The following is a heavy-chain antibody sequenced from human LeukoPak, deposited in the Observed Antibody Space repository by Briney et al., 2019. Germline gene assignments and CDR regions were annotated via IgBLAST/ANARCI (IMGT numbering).Heavy chain of an antibody. CDR3: ARDKRELGQRVWSFSFDY. V-gene: IGHV4-30-2*01. Sequence: PSETLSLTCTVSGGSISSGGYYWSWIRQPPGKGLEWIGYIYHSGSTYYNPSLKSRVTISVDRSKNQFSLKLSSVTAADTAVYYCARDKRELGQRVWSFSFDYWGQGTLVTVSS. CDR2: IYHSGST. J-gene: IGHJ4*02. D-gene: IGHD1-26*01. CDR1: GGSISSGGYY.